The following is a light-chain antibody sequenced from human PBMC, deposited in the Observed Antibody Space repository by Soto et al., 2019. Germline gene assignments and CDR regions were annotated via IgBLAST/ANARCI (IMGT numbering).Light chain of an antibody. CDR3: QKYNEAPRT. CDR2: EAS. Sequence: QMTQSPSSLSASVGDRVTITCRASQDISNYLAWYQQKPGGAPKLLIYEASTLQSGVPSRFSGSGSGADFTLTISSLQPEDVAIYYCQKYNEAPRTFGQGTRVEMK. CDR1: QDISNY. V-gene: IGKV1-27*01. J-gene: IGKJ1*01.